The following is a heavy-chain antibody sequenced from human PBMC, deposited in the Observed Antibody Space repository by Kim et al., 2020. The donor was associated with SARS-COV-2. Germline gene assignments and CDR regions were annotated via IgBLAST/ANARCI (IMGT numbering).Heavy chain of an antibody. J-gene: IGHJ2*01. V-gene: IGHV3-33*01. CDR3: ARDSDTSANHWYFDL. Sequence: ADSVKGRFTSSRDISKNTLYLQMNSRRADDTAVDYCARDSDTSANHWYFDLWGRGTLVTVSA. D-gene: IGHD3-22*01.